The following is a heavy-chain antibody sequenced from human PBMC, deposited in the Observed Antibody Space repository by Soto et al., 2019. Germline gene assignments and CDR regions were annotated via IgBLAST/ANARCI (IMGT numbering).Heavy chain of an antibody. CDR1: GGSISSGGYY. CDR3: ARHVSETVVLPAAMSVDL. J-gene: IGHJ5*02. V-gene: IGHV4-39*01. Sequence: SETLSLTCTVSGGSISSGGYYWGWIRQPPGKGLGWIGSIYYSGSTYYNPSLKSRVAVSVDTSKNQISLNLRSVTAADTAVYYCARHVSETVVLPAAMSVDLWGQGTLVTVSS. CDR2: IYYSGST. D-gene: IGHD2-2*01.